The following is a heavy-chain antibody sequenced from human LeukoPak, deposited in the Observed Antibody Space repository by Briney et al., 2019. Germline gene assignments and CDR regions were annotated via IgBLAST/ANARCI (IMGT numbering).Heavy chain of an antibody. J-gene: IGHJ4*02. D-gene: IGHD3-9*01. CDR3: AKEGGYYDILTGYHYYFDY. V-gene: IGHV3-23*01. CDR2: ISGSGGST. Sequence: GGSLRLSCAASGFTFSSYAMSWVRQAPGKGLEWVSAISGSGGSTYYADSVKGRFTISRDNSKNTPYLQMNSLRAEDTAVYYCAKEGGYYDILTGYHYYFDYWGQGTLVTVSS. CDR1: GFTFSSYA.